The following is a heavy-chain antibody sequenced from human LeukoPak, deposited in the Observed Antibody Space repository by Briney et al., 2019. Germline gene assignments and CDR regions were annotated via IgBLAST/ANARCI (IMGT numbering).Heavy chain of an antibody. CDR1: GFTFSDYY. J-gene: IGHJ4*02. CDR3: ARDFSPDSYYYDSSDSAGAYYFDY. D-gene: IGHD3-22*01. Sequence: PGGSLRLSCAASGFTFSDYYMSWIRQAPGKGLQWVSYISSGSSYTNYVDSVKGRFTISRDNAKNSLYLQMNSLRAEDTAVYYCARDFSPDSYYYDSSDSAGAYYFDYWGQGTLVTVSS. CDR2: ISSGSSYT. V-gene: IGHV3-11*06.